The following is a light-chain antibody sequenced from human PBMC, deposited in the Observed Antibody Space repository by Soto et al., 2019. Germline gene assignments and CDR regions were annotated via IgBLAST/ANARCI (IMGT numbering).Light chain of an antibody. Sequence: DILLTHSPSFLSASGADSVTITCWASQGIITGLAWYQLKPGKAAKLMIYVASTLQSGVPSRFRVSGSGTEFTLTISSLQPEDFANYYYQLRVTFGQATKLEIK. CDR3: QLRVT. J-gene: IGKJ2*01. V-gene: IGKV1-9*01. CDR1: QGIITG. CDR2: VAS.